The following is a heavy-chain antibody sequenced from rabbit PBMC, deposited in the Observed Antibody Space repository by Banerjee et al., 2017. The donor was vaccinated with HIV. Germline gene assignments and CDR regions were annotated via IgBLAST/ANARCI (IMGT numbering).Heavy chain of an antibody. CDR1: GFSFSNYYY. CDR3: ARVLVEYDYGMDL. J-gene: IGHJ6*01. V-gene: IGHV1S40*01. CDR2: IYVDSVSPT. Sequence: QSLEESGGDLVKPGASLTLTCTASGFSFSNYYYMCWVRQAPGKGLEWIACIYVDSVSPTYYAAWAKGRFTTSKTSSTTVTLQMTSLTAADTATYFCARVLVEYDYGMDLWGQGTLVTVS. D-gene: IGHD4-2*01.